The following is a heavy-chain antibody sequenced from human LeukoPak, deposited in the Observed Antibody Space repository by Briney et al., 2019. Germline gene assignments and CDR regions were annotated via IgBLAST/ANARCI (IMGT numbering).Heavy chain of an antibody. V-gene: IGHV1-46*01. J-gene: IGHJ4*02. Sequence: GASVKVSCKASGYTFTNYCIHWVRQAPGQGLEWMGNINPSGGSTTYAQRFQDRVFMTGDTSATTVYMELSSLRSEDTAIYYCAREMPETYYFDYWGQGTLVTAPS. D-gene: IGHD2-2*01. CDR1: GYTFTNYC. CDR2: INPSGGST. CDR3: AREMPETYYFDY.